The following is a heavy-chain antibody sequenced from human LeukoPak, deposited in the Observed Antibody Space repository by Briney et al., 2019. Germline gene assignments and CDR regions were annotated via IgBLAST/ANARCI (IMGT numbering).Heavy chain of an antibody. Sequence: SETLSLTCTVSGGSISSYYWSWIRQPAGKGLEWIGRIYTSGSTNYNPSLKSRVTMSVDTSKNQFSLKLSSVTAADTAVYYCARAPPYSNYLRFEYWGQGTLATVSS. D-gene: IGHD4-11*01. CDR3: ARAPPYSNYLRFEY. CDR2: IYTSGST. CDR1: GGSISSYY. J-gene: IGHJ4*02. V-gene: IGHV4-4*07.